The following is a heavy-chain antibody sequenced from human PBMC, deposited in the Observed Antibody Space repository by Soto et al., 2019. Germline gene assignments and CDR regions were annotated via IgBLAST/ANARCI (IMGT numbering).Heavy chain of an antibody. CDR3: AREDDGGDRDYYGLDV. Sequence: QVQLQESGPGLVRPSQTLSLTCTVSGGSISSDHYHWTWIRQPPGKGLEWIGYIHYSGSIYYNPSLQRRVTMSVDTSKNLFALKLSSVTAADTAVYFCAREDDGGDRDYYGLDVWGQGTTVTVSS. CDR2: IHYSGSI. CDR1: GGSISSDHYH. V-gene: IGHV4-30-4*01. J-gene: IGHJ6*02. D-gene: IGHD2-21*02.